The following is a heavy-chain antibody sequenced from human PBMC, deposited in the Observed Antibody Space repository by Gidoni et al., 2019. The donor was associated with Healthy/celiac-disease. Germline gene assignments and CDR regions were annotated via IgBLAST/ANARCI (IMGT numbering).Heavy chain of an antibody. CDR2: ISSRSSYI. V-gene: IGHV3-21*01. CDR3: ARDGVSGSQRSDY. Sequence: EVQLVESGGGLVKPGGSLRLSCAASGFPFSSYSMNWVRQAPGKGLEWVSSISSRSSYIYYADSVKGRFTISRDNAKNSLYLQMNSLRAEDTAVYYCARDGVSGSQRSDYWGQGTLVTVSS. J-gene: IGHJ4*02. D-gene: IGHD1-26*01. CDR1: GFPFSSYS.